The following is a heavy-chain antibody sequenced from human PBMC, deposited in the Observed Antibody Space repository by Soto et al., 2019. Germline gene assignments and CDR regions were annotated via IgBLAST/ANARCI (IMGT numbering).Heavy chain of an antibody. J-gene: IGHJ6*02. V-gene: IGHV3-30*18. CDR3: AKGILSATIGPYAMDV. D-gene: IGHD3-16*01. CDR2: ISYDGNYI. Sequence: QVQLVESGGGVVQPGASLRLSCEASGFDFSSYAMHWVRQAPGKGLEWVGVISYDGNYIYYADSVKGRFTISRDNSKNTLYVQVNSLRPEDTDVYYCAKGILSATIGPYAMDVWGQGTTVTVSS. CDR1: GFDFSSYA.